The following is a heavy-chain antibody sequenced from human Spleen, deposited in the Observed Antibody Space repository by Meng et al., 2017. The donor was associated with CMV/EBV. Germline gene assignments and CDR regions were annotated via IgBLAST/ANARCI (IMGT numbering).Heavy chain of an antibody. J-gene: IGHJ4*02. CDR1: GGNFRSYS. CDR3: ARQEEYLDY. Sequence: ASVKVSCKASGGNFRSYSLSWLRQAPGQGPEWMGIIDPSGGRTSYAQKFQGRVTMTRDTSTSTVYMELSSLTSEDTAVYYCARQEEYLDYWGQGTLVTVSS. V-gene: IGHV1-46*01. CDR2: IDPSGGRT.